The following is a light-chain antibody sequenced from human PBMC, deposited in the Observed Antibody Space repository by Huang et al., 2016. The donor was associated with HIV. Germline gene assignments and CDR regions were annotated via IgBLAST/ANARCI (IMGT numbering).Light chain of an antibody. Sequence: DIQMTQFPSSLSASVGDRVTTTCRASQSIINYLNWYQQRPGEAPKFLIYTASSLQSGVPSRFSGSGSGTDFTLTINSLQPEDLGTYYCQQSHSTPFTFGQGTKLEIK. J-gene: IGKJ2*01. CDR1: QSIINY. CDR3: QQSHSTPFT. CDR2: TAS. V-gene: IGKV1-39*01.